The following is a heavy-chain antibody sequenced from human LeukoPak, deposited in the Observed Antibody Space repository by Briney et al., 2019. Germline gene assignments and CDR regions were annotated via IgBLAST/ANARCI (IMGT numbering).Heavy chain of an antibody. V-gene: IGHV1-18*01. CDR1: GYTFTSYG. J-gene: IGHJ6*03. Sequence: GASVKVSCKASGYTFTSYGISWVRQAPGQGLEWMGWISAYNGNTNYAQKLQGRVTMTTDTSTSTAYMELRSLRSDDTAVYYCARDVRYFDWLLYYYYMDVWGKGTTVTVSS. D-gene: IGHD3-9*01. CDR3: ARDVRYFDWLLYYYYMDV. CDR2: ISAYNGNT.